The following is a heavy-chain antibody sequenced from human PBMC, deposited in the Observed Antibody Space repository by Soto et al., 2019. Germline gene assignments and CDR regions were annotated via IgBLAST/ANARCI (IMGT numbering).Heavy chain of an antibody. CDR2: IYHSGST. CDR1: GGSISSSNW. CDR3: ARASPTYYYDSSGYLAFDI. Sequence: QVQLQESGPGLVKPSGTLSLTCAVSGGSISSSNWWSWVSQPPGKGLEWIGEIYHSGSTNYKPSLKSRVTISVDKSKSKFSLKLSSVTVADTAVYYCARASPTYYYDSSGYLAFDIWGQGTMVTVSS. J-gene: IGHJ3*02. V-gene: IGHV4-4*02. D-gene: IGHD3-22*01.